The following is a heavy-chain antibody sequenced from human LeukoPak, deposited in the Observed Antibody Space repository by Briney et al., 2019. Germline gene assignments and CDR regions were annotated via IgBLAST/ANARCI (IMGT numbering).Heavy chain of an antibody. Sequence: SETLSLTCTVSGGSVSSGSYYWSWIRQPPGKGLEWLGYIYYSGSTNYNPSLKSRVTISVDTSKNQFSLKLSSVTAADTAVYYCARAPVANLSFDYWGQGTLVTVSS. V-gene: IGHV4-61*01. CDR3: ARAPVANLSFDY. J-gene: IGHJ4*02. CDR1: GGSVSSGSYY. D-gene: IGHD4-23*01. CDR2: IYYSGST.